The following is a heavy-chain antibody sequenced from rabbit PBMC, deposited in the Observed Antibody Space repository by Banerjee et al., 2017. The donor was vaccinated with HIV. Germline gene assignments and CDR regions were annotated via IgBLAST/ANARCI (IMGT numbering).Heavy chain of an antibody. J-gene: IGHJ4*01. CDR1: GIDFSSYY. Sequence: QQQLEESGGGLVKPGGTLTLTCKASGIDFSSYYMSWVRQAPGKGLEWIGYIDPALGSTYYASWVNDRFTISSHNAQNTLYLQLNSLTAADTATYFCARDGSNEDYGDLDLWGPGTLVTVS. CDR3: ARDGSNEDYGDLDL. V-gene: IGHV1S43*01. D-gene: IGHD2-1*01. CDR2: IDPALGST.